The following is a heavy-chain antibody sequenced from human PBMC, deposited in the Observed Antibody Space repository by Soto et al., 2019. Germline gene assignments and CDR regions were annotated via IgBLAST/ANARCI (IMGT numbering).Heavy chain of an antibody. CDR2: IYYSGST. J-gene: IGHJ5*02. Sequence: QVQLQESGPGLVKPSETLSLTCTVSGGSISSYYWSWIRQPPGKRLELIGYIYYSGSTNYNPSLKSRVTISVDTSKNQFSLKLSSVTAADTAVYYCARLGGSDWPWGNWFDPWGQGTLVTVSS. D-gene: IGHD6-19*01. CDR3: ARLGGSDWPWGNWFDP. CDR1: GGSISSYY. V-gene: IGHV4-59*08.